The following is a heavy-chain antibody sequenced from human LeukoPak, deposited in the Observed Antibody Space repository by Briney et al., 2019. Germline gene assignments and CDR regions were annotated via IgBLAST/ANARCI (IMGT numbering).Heavy chain of an antibody. J-gene: IGHJ5*02. D-gene: IGHD2-21*02. CDR1: GYSFTTHW. CDR3: ARLPYCGGDCYPNWFDP. Sequence: GESLKIPCKGSGYSFTTHWIGWGRQIPGKGLELMGIIYPCGSDIRYSPSFQGQVIISADKSISTAYLQWSSLKASDTAMYYCARLPYCGGDCYPNWFDPWGQGTLVTVSS. CDR2: IYPCGSDI. V-gene: IGHV5-51*01.